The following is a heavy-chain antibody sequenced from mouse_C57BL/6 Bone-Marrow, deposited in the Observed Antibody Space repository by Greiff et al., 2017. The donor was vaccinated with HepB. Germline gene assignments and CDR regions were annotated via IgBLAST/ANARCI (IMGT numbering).Heavy chain of an antibody. CDR3: ARPITTVYFDY. J-gene: IGHJ2*01. Sequence: EVKVVESGGDLVKPGGSLKLSCAASGFTFSSYGMSWVRQTPDKRLEWVATISSGGSYTYYPDSVKGRFTISRDNAKNTLYLQMSSLKSEDTAMYYCARPITTVYFDYWGQGTTLTVSS. CDR1: GFTFSSYG. CDR2: ISSGGSYT. V-gene: IGHV5-6*01. D-gene: IGHD1-1*01.